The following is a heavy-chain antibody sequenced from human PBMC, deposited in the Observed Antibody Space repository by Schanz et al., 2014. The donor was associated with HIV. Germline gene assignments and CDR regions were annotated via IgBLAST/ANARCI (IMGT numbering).Heavy chain of an antibody. Sequence: QLQESGPGLVKPSQTLSLTCTVSGGSIRSGDYYWSWIRQHPVRGLELIGYLYYRGRTYYNPSLKSRVTISSDTSNNQFSLKLSSVTAADTAVYYCARGGNYDDTRGYLAYWGQGTLVTVSS. D-gene: IGHD3-22*01. CDR2: LYYRGRT. J-gene: IGHJ4*02. CDR3: ARGGNYDDTRGYLAY. V-gene: IGHV4-31*03. CDR1: GGSIRSGDYY.